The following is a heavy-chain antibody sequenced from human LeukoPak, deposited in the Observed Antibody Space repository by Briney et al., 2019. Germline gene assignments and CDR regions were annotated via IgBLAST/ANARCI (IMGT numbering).Heavy chain of an antibody. J-gene: IGHJ4*02. CDR2: ISYDGSNK. Sequence: GGSLSLSCAASRFTFSSYAMHWVGQAPGQGREWVAVISYDGSNKYYADSVKGRFAISRDNSKNTLYLQMNSLRAEDTAVYYCARDFLSPIAVAGTVDYWGQGTLVTVSS. D-gene: IGHD6-13*01. CDR3: ARDFLSPIAVAGTVDY. V-gene: IGHV3-30*09. CDR1: RFTFSSYA.